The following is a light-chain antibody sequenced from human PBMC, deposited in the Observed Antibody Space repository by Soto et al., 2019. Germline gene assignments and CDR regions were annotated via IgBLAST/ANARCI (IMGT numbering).Light chain of an antibody. V-gene: IGLV2-14*01. CDR3: SSYTSSGTRVV. CDR2: DIN. CDR1: TSDVGRYNY. J-gene: IGLJ2*01. Sequence: QSALTQPASVSGSPGQSITISCTGTTSDVGRYNYVSWYQQHPGKAPKLMIYDINNRPSGVSNRFSDSKSGNTASLTISGLQAEDEADYYCSSYTSSGTRVVFRGGTKLTVL.